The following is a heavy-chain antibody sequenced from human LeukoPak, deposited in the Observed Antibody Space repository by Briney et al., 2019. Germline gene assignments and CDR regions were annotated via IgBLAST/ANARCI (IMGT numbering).Heavy chain of an antibody. CDR3: ARYNYGSGSYLFDY. Sequence: TSETLCLTCTVSGGSISSSTYYWGWIRQPPGKGLEWIGSIYYSGSTYYNPSLKSRVTISVDTSKNRFSLKLSSVTAADTAVYYCARYNYGSGSYLFDYWGQGTPVTVSS. V-gene: IGHV4-39*01. CDR1: GGSISSSTYY. D-gene: IGHD3-10*01. CDR2: IYYSGST. J-gene: IGHJ4*02.